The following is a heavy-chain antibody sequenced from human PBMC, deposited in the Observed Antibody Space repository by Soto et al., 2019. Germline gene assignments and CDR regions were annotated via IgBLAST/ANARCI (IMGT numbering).Heavy chain of an antibody. Sequence: EVQLLESGGGFVQPGGSLRLSCAASGFTFSDYAMTWVRQAPGKGLEWVSAITSSGSSTYYAESVKGRFTISRDNSKSILYLKRNGLRAEDTAIYYCAKGGEGYVFSPLDYGGKETLVPFPS. CDR2: ITSSGSST. CDR3: AKGGEGYVFSPLDY. CDR1: GFTFSDYA. J-gene: IGHJ4*02. D-gene: IGHD3-16*01. V-gene: IGHV3-23*01.